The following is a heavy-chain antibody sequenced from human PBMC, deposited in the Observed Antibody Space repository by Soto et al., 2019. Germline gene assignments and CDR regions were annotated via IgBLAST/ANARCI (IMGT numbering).Heavy chain of an antibody. CDR3: ARAPLSYYFDY. CDR1: GFTFSSYW. D-gene: IGHD2-8*01. CDR2: INSDGSST. J-gene: IGHJ4*02. V-gene: IGHV3-74*01. Sequence: GGSLRLSCAASGFTFSSYWMHWVRQAPGKGLVWVSRINSDGSSTSYADSVKGRFTISRDNAKNTLYLQMNSLRAEDTAVYYCARAPLSYYFDYWGQGTLVTVSS.